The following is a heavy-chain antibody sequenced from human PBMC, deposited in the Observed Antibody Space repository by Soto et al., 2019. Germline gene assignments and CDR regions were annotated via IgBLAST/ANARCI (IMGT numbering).Heavy chain of an antibody. CDR1: GGTFRNYP. CDR3: ARGPLVVLNYFES. J-gene: IGHJ4*02. CDR2: IFPLTDIP. Sequence: QVQLVQSGTXVKKPGSSVKVSCKASGGTFRNYPINWVRQAPGQGLEWMGSIFPLTDIPDYAQNFQARLTISADKSTSTAYMELSSLTSDDTAMYFCARGPLVVLNYFESWGQGTLVTVSS. V-gene: IGHV1-69*02.